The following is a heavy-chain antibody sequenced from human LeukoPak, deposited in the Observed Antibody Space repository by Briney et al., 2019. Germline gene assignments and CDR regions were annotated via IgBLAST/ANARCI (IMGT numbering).Heavy chain of an antibody. Sequence: GGSLRLSCAASGFTFSSYAMHWVRQAPGKGLEWVAVISYDGSNKYYAASVKGRFTISRDNSKNTPYLQMNSLRAEDTAVYYCARPLNYDILTGYLDYWGQGTLVTVSS. J-gene: IGHJ4*02. CDR3: ARPLNYDILTGYLDY. D-gene: IGHD3-9*01. CDR1: GFTFSSYA. CDR2: ISYDGSNK. V-gene: IGHV3-30*04.